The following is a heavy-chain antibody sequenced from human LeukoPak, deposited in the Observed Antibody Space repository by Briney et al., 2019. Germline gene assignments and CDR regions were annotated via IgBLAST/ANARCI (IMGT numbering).Heavy chain of an antibody. CDR3: ARGETTVENWFDP. J-gene: IGHJ5*02. V-gene: IGHV4-39*07. CDR2: IYYSGST. Sequence: SETLSLTCTVSGGSISSSSYYWGWIRQPPGKGLEWIGSIYYSGSTNYNPSLKSRVTISVDTSKNQFSLKLSSVTAADTAVYYCARGETTVENWFDPWGQGTLVTVSS. CDR1: GGSISSSSYY. D-gene: IGHD4-23*01.